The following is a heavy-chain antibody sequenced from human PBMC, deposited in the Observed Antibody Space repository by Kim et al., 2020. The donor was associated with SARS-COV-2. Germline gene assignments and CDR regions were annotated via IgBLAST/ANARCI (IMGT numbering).Heavy chain of an antibody. D-gene: IGHD6-19*01. Sequence: NYPQSFQTLATITADESTSTAYMELSSLRSEDTAVYYCARVAVAPSYVDYWGQGTLVTVSS. V-gene: IGHV1-69*01. CDR3: ARVAVAPSYVDY. J-gene: IGHJ4*02.